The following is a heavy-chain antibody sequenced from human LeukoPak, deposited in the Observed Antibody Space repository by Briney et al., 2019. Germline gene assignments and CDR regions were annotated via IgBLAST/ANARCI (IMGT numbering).Heavy chain of an antibody. CDR2: INPNSGGT. J-gene: IGHJ4*02. V-gene: IGHV1-2*02. CDR1: GYTFTGYY. CDR3: AIDWGFRAIDY. D-gene: IGHD3-9*01. Sequence: GASVKVSCKASGYTFTGYYMHWVRQAPGQGLEWMGWINPNSGGTNYVQKFQGRVTMTRDTSISTAYMELSRLRSDDTAVYYCAIDWGFRAIDYWGQGTLVTVSS.